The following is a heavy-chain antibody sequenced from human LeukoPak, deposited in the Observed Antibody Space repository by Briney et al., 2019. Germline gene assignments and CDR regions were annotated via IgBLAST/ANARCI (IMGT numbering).Heavy chain of an antibody. D-gene: IGHD3-3*01. CDR2: IPISSSYT. J-gene: IGHJ4*02. CDR1: GFTFSSYS. Sequence: GSLRLSCAASGFTFSSYSMHWVRQAPGKGLEWVSGIPISSSYTYYADSVKGRFTISRDNAKNSLYLQMNSLRAEDTAVYYCAREGGTIFGVVIIVGNYFDYWGQGTLVTVSS. V-gene: IGHV3-21*01. CDR3: AREGGTIFGVVIIVGNYFDY.